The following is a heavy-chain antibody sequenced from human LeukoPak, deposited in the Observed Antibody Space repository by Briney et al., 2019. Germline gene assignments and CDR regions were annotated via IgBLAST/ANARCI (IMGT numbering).Heavy chain of an antibody. CDR2: INPHSGGT. D-gene: IGHD3-3*01. Sequence: ASVKVSCKASGYTFTGYFMHWVRQAPGQGLEWMGWINPHSGGTDNAQNFQGRVTMTRDTSINTAYMEPTRMTSDDTAVYFCARGGGTSGPELDYWGQGTLVTVSS. J-gene: IGHJ4*02. CDR1: GYTFTGYF. V-gene: IGHV1-2*02. CDR3: ARGGGTSGPELDY.